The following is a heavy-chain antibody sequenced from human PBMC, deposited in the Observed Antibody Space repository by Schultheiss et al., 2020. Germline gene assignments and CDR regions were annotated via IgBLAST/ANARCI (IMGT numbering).Heavy chain of an antibody. CDR3: ARDGGSSSSFPDY. D-gene: IGHD6-6*01. V-gene: IGHV4-39*07. CDR1: GGSISSSSYY. CDR2: IYYSGST. J-gene: IGHJ4*02. Sequence: SATLSLTCTVSGGSISSSSYYWGWIRQPPGKGLEWIGSIYYSGSTNYNPSLKSRVTISVDTSKNQFSLKLSSVTAADTAVYYCARDGGSSSSFPDYWGQGTLVTGSS.